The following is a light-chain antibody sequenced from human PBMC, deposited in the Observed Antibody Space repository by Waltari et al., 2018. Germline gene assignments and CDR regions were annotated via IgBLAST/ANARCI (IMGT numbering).Light chain of an antibody. CDR3: QQSYRTPLT. J-gene: IGKJ4*01. CDR1: QTISSY. Sequence: DIQMTQSPSSLSASVGDRVTIPFRARQTISSYLNWYHHKPGKAPKLLIYAAYSLQSGVPSRFSGSGSGTDFTLTISSLQPEDFATYYCQQSYRTPLTFGGGTKVEIK. CDR2: AAY. V-gene: IGKV1-39*01.